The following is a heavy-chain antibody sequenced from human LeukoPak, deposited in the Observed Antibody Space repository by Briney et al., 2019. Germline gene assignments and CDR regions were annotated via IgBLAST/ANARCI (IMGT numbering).Heavy chain of an antibody. CDR3: ARDVDYANPRHDY. D-gene: IGHD4/OR15-4a*01. CDR2: INNDGTAT. V-gene: IGHV3-74*01. CDR1: GFTFSAYW. J-gene: IGHJ4*02. Sequence: GGSLRLSCAASGFTFSAYWMHWVRQVPGKGLVWVSRINNDGTATFFADSVKGRFTISRDNAKNSVYLQMNSLRAEDTAVYYCARDVDYANPRHDYWGQGTLVTVSS.